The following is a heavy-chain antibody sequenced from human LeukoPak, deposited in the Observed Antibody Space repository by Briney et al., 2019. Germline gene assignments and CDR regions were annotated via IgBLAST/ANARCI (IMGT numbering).Heavy chain of an antibody. D-gene: IGHD6-19*01. J-gene: IGHJ4*02. Sequence: PSETLSLTCAVYGGSFSGYYWSWIRQPPGKGLEWIWEINHSGSTNYNPSLKSRVTISVDTSKNQFSLKLSSVTAADTAVYYCARGTPGIAVAGIWGKYYLDFDYWGQGTLVTVSS. CDR3: ARGTPGIAVAGIWGKYYLDFDY. CDR2: INHSGST. CDR1: GGSFSGYY. V-gene: IGHV4-34*01.